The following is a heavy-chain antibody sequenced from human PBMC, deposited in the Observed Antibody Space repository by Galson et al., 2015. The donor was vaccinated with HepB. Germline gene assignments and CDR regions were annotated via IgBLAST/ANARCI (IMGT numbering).Heavy chain of an antibody. J-gene: IGHJ6*03. CDR3: ARAGYYDFWSGSHAGIKPATYYYYYMDV. Sequence: SVKVSCKASGGTFSSYAISWVRQAPGQGLEWMGRIIPILGIANYAQKFQGRVTITADKSTSTAYMELSSLRSEDTAVYYCARAGYYDFWSGSHAGIKPATYYYYYMDVWGKGTTVTVSS. CDR2: IIPILGIA. V-gene: IGHV1-69*04. CDR1: GGTFSSYA. D-gene: IGHD3-3*01.